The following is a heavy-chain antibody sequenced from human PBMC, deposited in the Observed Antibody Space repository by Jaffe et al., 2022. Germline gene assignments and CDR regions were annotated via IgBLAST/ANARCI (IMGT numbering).Heavy chain of an antibody. CDR3: ARQRYCTGGVCYPRDESYYYYMDV. J-gene: IGHJ6*03. CDR1: GYSFTSYW. CDR2: IYPGDSDT. D-gene: IGHD2-8*02. V-gene: IGHV5-51*01. Sequence: EVQLVQSGAEVKKPGESLKISCKGSGYSFTSYWIGWVRQMPGKGLEWMGIIYPGDSDTRYSPSFQGQVTISADKSISTAYLQWSSLKASDTAMYYCARQRYCTGGVCYPRDESYYYYMDVWGKGTTVTVSS.